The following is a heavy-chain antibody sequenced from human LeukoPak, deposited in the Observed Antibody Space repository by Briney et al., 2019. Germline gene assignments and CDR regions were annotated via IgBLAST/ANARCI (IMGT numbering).Heavy chain of an antibody. D-gene: IGHD6-19*01. J-gene: IGHJ1*01. CDR3: ATEGIAVAAAPLGH. V-gene: IGHV1-24*01. CDR2: FDPEDGET. Sequence: ASVKVSCKVSGYTLTEFSMHWVRQAPGKGLEWMGGFDPEDGETIYAQKFQGRVTMTEDTSTDTAYMELSSLRSKDTAVYYCATEGIAVAAAPLGHWGQGTLVTVSS. CDR1: GYTLTEFS.